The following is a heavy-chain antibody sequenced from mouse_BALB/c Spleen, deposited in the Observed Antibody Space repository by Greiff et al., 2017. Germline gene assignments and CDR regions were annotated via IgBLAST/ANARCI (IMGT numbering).Heavy chain of an antibody. D-gene: IGHD2-14*01. Sequence: VHLVESGPGLVAPSQSLSITCTVSGFSLTGYGVNWVRQPPGKGLEWLGMIWGDGSTDYNSALKSRLSISKDNSKSQVFLKMNSLQTDDTARYYCARGDRYDGGYFDYWGQGTTLTVSS. V-gene: IGHV2-6-7*01. CDR3: ARGDRYDGGYFDY. J-gene: IGHJ2*01. CDR2: IWGDGST. CDR1: GFSLTGYG.